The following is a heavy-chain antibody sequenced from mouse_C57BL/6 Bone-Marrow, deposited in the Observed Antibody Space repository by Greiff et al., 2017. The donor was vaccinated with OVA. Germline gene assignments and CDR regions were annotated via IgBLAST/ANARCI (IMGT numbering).Heavy chain of an antibody. Sequence: VQLQQSGPELVKPGASVKISCKASGYAFSSSWMNWVKQRPGKGLEWIGRIYPGDGDTNYNGKFKGKATLTADKSSSTAYMQLSSLTSEDSAVYCCARTYGNYDFDYWGQGTTLTVSS. J-gene: IGHJ2*01. V-gene: IGHV1-82*01. CDR2: IYPGDGDT. CDR3: ARTYGNYDFDY. CDR1: GYAFSSSW. D-gene: IGHD2-1*01.